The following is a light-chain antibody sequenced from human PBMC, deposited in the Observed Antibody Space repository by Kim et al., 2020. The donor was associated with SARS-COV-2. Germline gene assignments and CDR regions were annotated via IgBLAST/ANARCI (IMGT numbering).Light chain of an antibody. CDR2: GAS. Sequence: SVSPGERATLSCRASQSVSSNLAWYQQKPGQAPRLLIYGASTGATGIPARFSGSGSGTEFTLTISSLQSEDFAVYYCQQYNNWPQTFGQGTKLEI. V-gene: IGKV3-15*01. CDR3: QQYNNWPQT. J-gene: IGKJ2*01. CDR1: QSVSSN.